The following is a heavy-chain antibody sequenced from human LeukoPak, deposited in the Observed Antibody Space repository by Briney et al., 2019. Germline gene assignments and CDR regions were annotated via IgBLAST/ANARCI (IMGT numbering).Heavy chain of an antibody. CDR1: GYTFINYG. CDR2: ISAYNSNT. Sequence: ASVKVSCKASGYTFINYGISWVRQAPGQGLEWMGWISAYNSNTNYAQKLQGRVTMTTDTSTSTAYMELRSLRSDDTAVYYCAGGLNYYGSGTPITFDIWGQGTRVTVSS. V-gene: IGHV1-18*01. D-gene: IGHD3-10*01. CDR3: AGGLNYYGSGTPITFDI. J-gene: IGHJ3*02.